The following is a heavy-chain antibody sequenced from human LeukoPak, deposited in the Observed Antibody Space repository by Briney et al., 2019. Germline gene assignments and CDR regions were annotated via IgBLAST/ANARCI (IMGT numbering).Heavy chain of an antibody. D-gene: IGHD6-13*01. Sequence: GGSLRLSCAASGFTFSSYWMSWVRQAPGKGLEWVANIKQDGSEKYYVDSVKGRFTISRDNAKNSLYLQMNSLRAEDTAVYYCARASEYSSSWYPNYYYYYYMDVWGKGTTVTVSS. CDR2: IKQDGSEK. J-gene: IGHJ6*03. V-gene: IGHV3-7*01. CDR1: GFTFSSYW. CDR3: ARASEYSSSWYPNYYYYYYMDV.